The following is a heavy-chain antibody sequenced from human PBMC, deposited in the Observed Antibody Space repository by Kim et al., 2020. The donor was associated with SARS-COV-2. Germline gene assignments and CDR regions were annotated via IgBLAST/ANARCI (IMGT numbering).Heavy chain of an antibody. Sequence: NPSCKSRVTISVEPAKNQFSRKLSSVTAADTAVYYCARGGVYSSSPSDYWGQGTLVTVSS. CDR3: ARGGVYSSSPSDY. J-gene: IGHJ4*02. D-gene: IGHD6-6*01. V-gene: IGHV4-34*01.